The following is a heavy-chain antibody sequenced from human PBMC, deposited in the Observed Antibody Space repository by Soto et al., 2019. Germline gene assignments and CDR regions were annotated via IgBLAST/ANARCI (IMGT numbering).Heavy chain of an antibody. Sequence: GGSLRLSXLASGFNFSNFDMNWVRQAPGRGLEWISLISERGITTTYADSVRSRFTVSRDNAQSSLYLQMDRMTVEDTGIYYCARGGVVWGRGVLVTVS. V-gene: IGHV3-48*03. D-gene: IGHD2-8*01. CDR3: ARGGVV. CDR2: ISERGITT. CDR1: GFNFSNFD. J-gene: IGHJ4*02.